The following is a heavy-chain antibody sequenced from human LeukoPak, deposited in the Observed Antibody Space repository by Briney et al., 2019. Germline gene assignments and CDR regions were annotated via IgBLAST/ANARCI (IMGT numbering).Heavy chain of an antibody. J-gene: IGHJ4*02. CDR3: ANRLKAGVDY. V-gene: IGHV3-23*01. CDR1: GFTYSSYS. D-gene: IGHD6-19*01. Sequence: GGSLRLSCAASGFTYSSYSMNWVRQAPGKGLEWVSAISGSGGSTYYADSVKGRFTISRDNSKNTLYLQMNSLRAEDTAVYYCANRLKAGVDYWGQGTLVTVSS. CDR2: ISGSGGST.